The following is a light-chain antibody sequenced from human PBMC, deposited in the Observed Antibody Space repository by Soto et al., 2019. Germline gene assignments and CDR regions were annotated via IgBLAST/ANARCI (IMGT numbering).Light chain of an antibody. CDR2: AAS. Sequence: DFQMTQLLSSLSASVGDRVPIPCRASQSITSWLAWYQQKPGKAPKLLIYAASGLPSGVPSRFSGSGSGTEFTLTISSLQPDDFATYYCQHAINYPPTFGEGTKVDIK. CDR3: QHAINYPPT. J-gene: IGKJ4*01. V-gene: IGKV1-12*01. CDR1: QSITSW.